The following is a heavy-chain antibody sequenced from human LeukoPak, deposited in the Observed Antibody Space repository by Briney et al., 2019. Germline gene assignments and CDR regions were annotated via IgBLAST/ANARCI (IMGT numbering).Heavy chain of an antibody. CDR2: ISASGGST. V-gene: IGHV3-23*01. D-gene: IGHD1-26*01. J-gene: IGHJ4*02. CDR1: GGSFSGYY. Sequence: PSETLSLTCAVYGGSFSGYYWSWIRQAPGKGLEWVSAISASGGSTYYADSVKGRFTISRDNSKNTLYLQMNSLRAEDTAVYYCPSGSADYWGQGTLVTVSS. CDR3: PSGSADY.